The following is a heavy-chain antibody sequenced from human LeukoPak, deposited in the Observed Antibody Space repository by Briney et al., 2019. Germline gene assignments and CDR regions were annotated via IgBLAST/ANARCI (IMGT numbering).Heavy chain of an antibody. CDR2: IYYSGST. CDR3: ARIAGYSSSWYGGGWFDP. J-gene: IGHJ5*02. CDR1: GGSISSHY. D-gene: IGHD6-13*01. Sequence: SETLSLTCTVSGGSISSHYWSWIRQPPGKGLEWIGYIYYSGSTNYNPSLESRVTISVDTSKNQFSLKLSSVTAADTAVYYCARIAGYSSSWYGGGWFDPWGQGTLVTVSS. V-gene: IGHV4-59*11.